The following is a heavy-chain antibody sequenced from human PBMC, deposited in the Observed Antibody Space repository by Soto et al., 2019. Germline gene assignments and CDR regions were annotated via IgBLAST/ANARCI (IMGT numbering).Heavy chain of an antibody. D-gene: IGHD1-26*01. J-gene: IGHJ3*02. CDR2: ISPILDIA. V-gene: IGHV1-69*02. CDR3: AAGGRGAFDI. CDR1: GDTFSSYT. Sequence: QVQLVQSGAEVKKPGSSVKVSCKASGDTFSSYTISWVRQAPGQGLEWMGRISPILDIANYAQKFQGRVTIPADKSTSTAYMELSSLRSEDTAVYYCAAGGRGAFDIWGQGTMVTVSS.